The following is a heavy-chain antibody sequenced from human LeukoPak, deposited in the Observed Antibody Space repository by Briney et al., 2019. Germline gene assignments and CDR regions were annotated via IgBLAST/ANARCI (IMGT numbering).Heavy chain of an antibody. J-gene: IGHJ4*02. CDR2: IIPLFGRA. D-gene: IGHD4/OR15-4a*01. V-gene: IGHV1-69*13. CDR3: ASPKEDNDYYFDY. Sequence: ASVKVSCKASGGTFRNYAISWVRQAPGQGLEWMGGIIPLFGRAEYAQSFQGRVTITADEATSTVYMELNSLRSEDTAVYYCASPKEDNDYYFDYWGQGTLVTVPS. CDR1: GGTFRNYA.